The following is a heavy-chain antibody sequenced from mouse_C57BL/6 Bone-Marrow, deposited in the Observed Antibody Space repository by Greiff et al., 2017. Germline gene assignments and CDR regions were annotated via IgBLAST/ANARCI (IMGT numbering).Heavy chain of an antibody. V-gene: IGHV14-4*01. CDR1: GFNIKDDY. J-gene: IGHJ1*03. CDR2: IDPENGDT. CDR3: TTWVTTVPYWYFDV. Sequence: EVQLQQSGAELVRPGASVKLSCTASGFNIKDDYMHWVKQRPEQGLEWIGWIDPENGDTEYASKFQGKATITADTSSNTAYLQLSSLTSEDTAVYYCTTWVTTVPYWYFDVWGTGTTATVSS. D-gene: IGHD1-1*01.